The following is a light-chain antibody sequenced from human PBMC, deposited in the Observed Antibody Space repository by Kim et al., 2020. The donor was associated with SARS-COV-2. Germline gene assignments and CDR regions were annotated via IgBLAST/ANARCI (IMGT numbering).Light chain of an antibody. J-gene: IGLJ3*02. CDR1: SSDVGGYNY. V-gene: IGLV2-14*03. Sequence: GQSITISCTATSSDVGGYNYVSWYQQHPGKAPKLIIFHVNKRPSGVSIRFSGSKSGNTASLTISGLQAEDEADYYCNSYTSSDTWVFGGGTQLTVL. CDR3: NSYTSSDTWV. CDR2: HVN.